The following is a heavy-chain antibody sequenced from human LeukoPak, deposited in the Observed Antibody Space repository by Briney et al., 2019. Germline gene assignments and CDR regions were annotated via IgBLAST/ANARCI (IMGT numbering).Heavy chain of an antibody. CDR1: GFTFSSYA. CDR3: AKDVDYYDSSGEDDAFDI. CDR2: IWYGGSNE. V-gene: IGHV3-33*06. D-gene: IGHD3-22*01. J-gene: IGHJ3*02. Sequence: GGSLRLSCAASGFTFSSYAMHWVRQAPGKGLEWVAVIWYGGSNEYYADSVKGRFTISRDNSKNTLYLQMNSLRAEDTAVYYCAKDVDYYDSSGEDDAFDIWGQGTMVTVSS.